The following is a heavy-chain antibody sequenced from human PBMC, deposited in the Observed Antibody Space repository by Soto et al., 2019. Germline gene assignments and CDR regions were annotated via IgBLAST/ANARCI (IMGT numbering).Heavy chain of an antibody. CDR1: GYTFSSYT. J-gene: IGHJ4*02. CDR2: ISAYNGNT. CDR3: ARDSPPFDY. V-gene: IGHV1-18*01. Sequence: QVQLVQSGAEVKKSGASVKVSCKASGYTFSSYTISWVRQAPGQGLEWMGWISAYNGNTKYAQKLQDRVTMTTDTSTNTAYMELRSLRSDDTAMYYCARDSPPFDYWGQGTLVTVSS.